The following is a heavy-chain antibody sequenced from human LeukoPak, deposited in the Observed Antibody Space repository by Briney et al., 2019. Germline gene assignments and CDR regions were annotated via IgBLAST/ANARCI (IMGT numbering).Heavy chain of an antibody. CDR3: ARAQTRYRYGFYY. CDR1: GFTFSSYS. J-gene: IGHJ4*02. CDR2: ISSSSSTI. V-gene: IGHV3-48*01. D-gene: IGHD5-18*01. Sequence: GGSLILSCAASGFTFSSYSMNGVRQAPGKVLEWVSYISSSSSTIYYAYSVKGRFTISRDNAKNSLHLQMNSLKAADTAMYYCARAQTRYRYGFYYWGQGTLVTVSS.